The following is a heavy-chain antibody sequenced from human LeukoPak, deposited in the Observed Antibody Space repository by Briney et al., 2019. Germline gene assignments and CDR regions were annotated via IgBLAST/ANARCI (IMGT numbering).Heavy chain of an antibody. CDR3: ARGSGGYDY. Sequence: GGSLRLSCAASGFTFSSYWISWVRQAPGKGLVWVSRINSDGSSISYTDSVKGRTTISRDNAKNTLYLQMNSLRAEDTAVYYCARGSGGYDYWGQGTLVTVSS. V-gene: IGHV3-74*01. D-gene: IGHD1-1*01. CDR2: INSDGSSI. J-gene: IGHJ4*02. CDR1: GFTFSSYW.